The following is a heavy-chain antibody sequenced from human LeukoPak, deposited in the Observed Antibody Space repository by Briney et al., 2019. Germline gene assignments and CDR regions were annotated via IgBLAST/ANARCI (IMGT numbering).Heavy chain of an antibody. CDR1: GGSISSSSNN. J-gene: IGHJ6*02. CDR3: ASLTSSSGYSIYYYYGMDV. Sequence: SETLSLTCTVSGGSISSSSNNWGWIRQPPGKGLEWIGSIYYSGSTYYNPSLKSRVTISVDTSKNQFSLKLSSVTAADTAVYYCASLTSSSGYSIYYYYGMDVWGQGTTVTVSS. V-gene: IGHV4-39*01. D-gene: IGHD3-22*01. CDR2: IYYSGST.